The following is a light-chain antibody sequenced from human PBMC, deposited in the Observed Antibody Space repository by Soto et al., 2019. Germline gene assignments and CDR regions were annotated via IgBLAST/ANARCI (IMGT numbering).Light chain of an antibody. J-gene: IGKJ1*01. V-gene: IGKV1-39*01. CDR2: YIS. CDR1: QSVSGQ. CDR3: QQSSTMPWT. Sequence: DIQMTQSPSSLSASVGDRVTITCRASQSVSGQLNWYQQKSGKAPKLLIYYISTLQSGVPPRFSGSGSGTEFTLTISSLQPEDFASYYCQQSSTMPWTFGQGNKVEIK.